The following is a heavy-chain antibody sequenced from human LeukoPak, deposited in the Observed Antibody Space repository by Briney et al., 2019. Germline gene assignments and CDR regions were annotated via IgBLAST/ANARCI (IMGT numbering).Heavy chain of an antibody. CDR1: GYSISSGYY. D-gene: IGHD5-12*01. V-gene: IGHV4-38-2*01. CDR3: ARYRGWGYSGYAYY. Sequence: SETLSLTCAVSGYSISSGYYWGWIRQPPGKGLEWIGSIYYSGSTYYNPSLKSRVTISVDTSKNQFSLKLSSVTAADTAVYYCARYRGWGYSGYAYYWGQGTLVTVSS. J-gene: IGHJ4*02. CDR2: IYYSGST.